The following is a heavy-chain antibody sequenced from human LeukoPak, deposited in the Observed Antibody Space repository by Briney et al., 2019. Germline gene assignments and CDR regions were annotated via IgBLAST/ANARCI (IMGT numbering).Heavy chain of an antibody. Sequence: PGGSLRLSCAASGFTFSDYGMHWDRQAPGKGLERVAVIWYDGNNKYYADSVKGRFTISRDNSKNTLYLQMNSLRAEDTAVYYCARKTGGNFDYWGQGVLVTVSS. J-gene: IGHJ4*02. V-gene: IGHV3-33*01. CDR2: IWYDGNNK. CDR1: GFTFSDYG. D-gene: IGHD7-27*01. CDR3: ARKTGGNFDY.